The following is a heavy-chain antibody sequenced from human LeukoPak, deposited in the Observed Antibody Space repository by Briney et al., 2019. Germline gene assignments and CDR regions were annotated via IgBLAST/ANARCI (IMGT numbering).Heavy chain of an antibody. Sequence: GGSLRLSCAASGFTLSSYWMTWVRQAPGKGLEWVANIKQDGSEKYYVDSVKGRFSISRDNAKNSLFLQMNSLRAEDTAVYYCAVVRALDAFDIWGQGTMVTVSS. J-gene: IGHJ3*02. D-gene: IGHD2-2*01. CDR1: GFTLSSYW. CDR2: IKQDGSEK. CDR3: AVVRALDAFDI. V-gene: IGHV3-7*01.